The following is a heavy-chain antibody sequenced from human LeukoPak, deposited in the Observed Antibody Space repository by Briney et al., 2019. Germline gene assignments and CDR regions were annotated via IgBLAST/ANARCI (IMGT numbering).Heavy chain of an antibody. CDR2: INPSGGST. V-gene: IGHV1-46*01. CDR3: ARSKWELLTLDY. Sequence: ASVKVSCKASGYTFTSYYMHWVRQAPGQGLEWMGIINPSGGSTSYAQRFQGRVTMTWDTSTSTVYMELSSLRSEDTAVYYCARSKWELLTLDYWGQGTLVTVSS. J-gene: IGHJ4*02. D-gene: IGHD1-26*01. CDR1: GYTFTSYY.